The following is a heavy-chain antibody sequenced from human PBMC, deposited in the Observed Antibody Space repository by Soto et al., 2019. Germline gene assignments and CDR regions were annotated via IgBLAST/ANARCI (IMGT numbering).Heavy chain of an antibody. D-gene: IGHD6-19*01. V-gene: IGHV3-23*01. Sequence: GGSLRLSCAASGFTFGTYAMNWVRQAPGKGLEWVSAISGAGGTTYYADSAKGRFTISRDNSKDTLYLQMNSLRAEDTAVYYCAKLSDSSGWGIDYWGQGTLVTVSS. CDR2: ISGAGGTT. CDR3: AKLSDSSGWGIDY. J-gene: IGHJ4*02. CDR1: GFTFGTYA.